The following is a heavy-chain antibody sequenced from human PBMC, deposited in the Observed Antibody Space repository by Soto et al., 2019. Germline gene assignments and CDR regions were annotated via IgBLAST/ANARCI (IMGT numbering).Heavy chain of an antibody. CDR2: IYYSGRT. CDR1: GVSISSYY. V-gene: IGHV4-59*01. CDR3: ARGYCSSTSCYIWDNWFDP. Sequence: SETLSLTCTVSGVSISSYYWSWIRQPPGKGLEWIGYIYYSGRTNYNPSLKSRVTISVDTSKNQFSLKLSSVTAADTAVYYCARGYCSSTSCYIWDNWFDPWGQGTLVTVSS. D-gene: IGHD2-2*02. J-gene: IGHJ5*02.